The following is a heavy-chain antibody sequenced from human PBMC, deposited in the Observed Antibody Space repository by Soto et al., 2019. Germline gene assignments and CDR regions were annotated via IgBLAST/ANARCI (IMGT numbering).Heavy chain of an antibody. J-gene: IGHJ6*03. CDR2: IYYSGST. V-gene: IGHV4-39*01. CDR3: ARQGGGYDYSNYELLAPLPNYYYYYMDV. D-gene: IGHD4-4*01. Sequence: SETLSLTCTVSGGSISSSSYYWGWIRQPPGKGLEWIGSIYYSGSTYYNPSLKSRVTISVDTSKNQFSLKLSSVTAADTAVYYCARQGGGYDYSNYELLAPLPNYYYYYMDVWGKGTTVTVSS. CDR1: GGSISSSSYY.